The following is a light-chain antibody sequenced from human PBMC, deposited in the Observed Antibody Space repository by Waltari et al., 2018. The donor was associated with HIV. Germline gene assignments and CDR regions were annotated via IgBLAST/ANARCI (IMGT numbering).Light chain of an antibody. J-gene: IGLJ2*01. CDR2: GNS. CDR1: RPNSGSPYD. Sequence: QSVLTPPTSVSGAPGQRVTISCTRNRPNSGSPYDVHWYQQLPGTAPKLLIYGNSNRPSGVPDRVSGSRSGTSASLVITGLQAEDEADYYCQSYDSGLRVFGGGTKLTVL. CDR3: QSYDSGLRV. V-gene: IGLV1-40*01.